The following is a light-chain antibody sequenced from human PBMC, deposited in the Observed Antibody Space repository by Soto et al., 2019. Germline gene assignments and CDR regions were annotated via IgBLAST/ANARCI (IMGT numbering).Light chain of an antibody. J-gene: IGKJ1*01. CDR1: QPIGSR. Sequence: DIQMTQSPSTLSGSVGDRVTITWRASQPIGSRLASYQQKQRKAPKRLINKASTFKSGVLSTCSGSRSGTEFTLTTSSLQPDDFATYYCQHYNSYSEAFGQGTKV. CDR2: KAS. CDR3: QHYNSYSEA. V-gene: IGKV1-5*03.